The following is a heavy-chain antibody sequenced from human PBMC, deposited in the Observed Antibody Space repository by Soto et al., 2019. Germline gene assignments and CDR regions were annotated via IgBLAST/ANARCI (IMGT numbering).Heavy chain of an antibody. V-gene: IGHV1-3*01. D-gene: IGHD5-18*01. Sequence: ASVEVCCEACGDSFTSYAMHWARQAPGQRLEWMGWINAGNGNTKYSQKFQGRVTITRDTSASTAYMELSSLRSEDTAVYYCARWGGYSYGYYYYYGMDVWGQGTTVTVSS. J-gene: IGHJ6*02. CDR3: ARWGGYSYGYYYYYGMDV. CDR1: GDSFTSYA. CDR2: INAGNGNT.